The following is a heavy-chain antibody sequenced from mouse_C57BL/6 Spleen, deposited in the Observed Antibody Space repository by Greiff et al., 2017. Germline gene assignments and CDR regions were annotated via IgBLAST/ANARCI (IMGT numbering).Heavy chain of an antibody. D-gene: IGHD1-1*01. CDR3: VRHEENYSSSDEYAMDY. J-gene: IGHJ4*01. Sequence: QVQLQQSGAELVKPGASVKLSCKASGYTFTEYTIHWVKQRSGQGLEWIGWFYPGRGSIKYNEKFKDKATLTADKSSSTVYIELSRLTSEDSAVYICVRHEENYSSSDEYAMDYWGLGTPVTVSS. V-gene: IGHV1-62-2*01. CDR1: GYTFTEYT. CDR2: FYPGRGSI.